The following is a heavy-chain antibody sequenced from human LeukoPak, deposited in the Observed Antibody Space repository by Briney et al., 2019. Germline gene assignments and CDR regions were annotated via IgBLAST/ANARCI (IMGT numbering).Heavy chain of an antibody. V-gene: IGHV4-59*01. CDR1: GGSISSYY. D-gene: IGHD6-6*01. CDR3: VRDRRSSSSRWFDP. CDR2: IYYSGST. Sequence: PSETLSLTCTVSGGSISSYYWSWIRQPPGKGLEWIGYIYYSGSTNYNPSLKSRVTISVDTSKNQFSLKLSSVTAADTAVYYCVRDRRSSSSRWFDPWGQGTLVTVSS. J-gene: IGHJ5*02.